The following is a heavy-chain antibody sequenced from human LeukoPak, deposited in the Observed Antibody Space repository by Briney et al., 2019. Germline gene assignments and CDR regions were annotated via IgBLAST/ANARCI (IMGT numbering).Heavy chain of an antibody. Sequence: ASVKVSCRASGYIFTDYHINRVRQATGQGLEWMGWMSPDSGDTGYAEKFQGRVNLTRDTSMSTAYMELSSLTPDDTAVYYCARGPPLNSTLGQWGQGTLLIVSS. J-gene: IGHJ4*02. CDR1: GYIFTDYH. V-gene: IGHV1-8*01. D-gene: IGHD3-16*01. CDR3: ARGPPLNSTLGQ. CDR2: MSPDSGDT.